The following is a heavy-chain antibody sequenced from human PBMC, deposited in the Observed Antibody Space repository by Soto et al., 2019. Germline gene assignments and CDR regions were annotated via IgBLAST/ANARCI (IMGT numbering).Heavy chain of an antibody. D-gene: IGHD3-3*01. V-gene: IGHV4-61*01. Sequence: QVQLQESGPGLVKPSETLSLTCTVSGGSVSSGSYYWSWIRQPPGKGLEWIGYIYYSGSTNYNPSLKSRVTISVDTSKNQFSLKLSSVTAADTAVYYCASTDSNHYYYYYGMDVWGQGTTVTVSS. CDR2: IYYSGST. CDR1: GGSVSSGSYY. CDR3: ASTDSNHYYYYYGMDV. J-gene: IGHJ6*02.